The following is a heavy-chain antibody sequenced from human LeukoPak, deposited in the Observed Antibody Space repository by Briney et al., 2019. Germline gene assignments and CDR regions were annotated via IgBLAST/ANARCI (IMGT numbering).Heavy chain of an antibody. CDR1: GGSISSSSYY. J-gene: IGHJ4*02. CDR3: ARDVPTYYYDSSGYPTLDY. D-gene: IGHD3-22*01. V-gene: IGHV4-39*07. Sequence: SETLSLTCTVSGGSISSSSYYWGWIRQPPGKGLEWIGSIYYSGSTYHNPSLKSRVTISVDTSKNQFSLKLSSVTAADTAVYYCARDVPTYYYDSSGYPTLDYWGQGTLVTVSS. CDR2: IYYSGST.